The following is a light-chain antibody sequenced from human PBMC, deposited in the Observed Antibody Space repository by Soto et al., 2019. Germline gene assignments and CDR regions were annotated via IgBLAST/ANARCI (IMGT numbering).Light chain of an antibody. CDR3: SSYAGSNNVV. J-gene: IGLJ1*01. V-gene: IGLV2-8*01. Sequence: QSVLTQPPSASGFPGQSVTISCTGTSSDAGYYDYVSWYQQHPGKAPKLVIYEVTKRPSGVPDRVSASKSGNTASLTVSGLRAEDEADYYCSSYAGSNNVVFGSGTKLTVL. CDR1: SSDAGYYDY. CDR2: EVT.